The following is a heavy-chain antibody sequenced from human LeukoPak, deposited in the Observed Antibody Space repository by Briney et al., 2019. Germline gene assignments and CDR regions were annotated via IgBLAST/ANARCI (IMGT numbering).Heavy chain of an antibody. D-gene: IGHD3-22*01. Sequence: SETLSLTCAVSGGSISGSNWWSWVRQPPGKGLEWIGEIYHSGSTNYNPSLKSRVTISVDTSKNQFSLKLCSVTAADTAVYFCARASYYYDSSGLGYWGQGTLVTVSS. J-gene: IGHJ4*02. CDR3: ARASYYYDSSGLGY. V-gene: IGHV4-4*02. CDR2: IYHSGST. CDR1: GGSISGSNW.